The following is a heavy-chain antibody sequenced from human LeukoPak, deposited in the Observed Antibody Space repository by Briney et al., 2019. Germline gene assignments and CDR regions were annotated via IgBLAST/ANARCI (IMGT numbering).Heavy chain of an antibody. CDR2: IWYDGSNK. Sequence: PGRSLRLSCAASGFTFSSYGMHWVRQCPGKGLEWVAVIWYDGSNKHYADSVKGRFTISRDNSKNTLYLQMNSLRGEDTAVYYCAREGNSGYDWNYWGQGTLVTVSS. CDR1: GFTFSSYG. D-gene: IGHD5-12*01. J-gene: IGHJ4*02. CDR3: AREGNSGYDWNY. V-gene: IGHV3-33*01.